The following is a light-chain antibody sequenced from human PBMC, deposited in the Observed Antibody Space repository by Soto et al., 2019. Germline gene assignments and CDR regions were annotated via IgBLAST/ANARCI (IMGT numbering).Light chain of an antibody. CDR2: DVS. J-gene: IGLJ1*01. Sequence: QSVLTQPASVSGSPGQSIAISCTGVRTDVDGYDYVSWYQQHPGQAPQLIIYDVSNRPSGVSHRFSGSKSGDTASLTISGLQAEDEADYYCTSYTSSTSFYVFGTGIKVTVL. CDR1: RTDVDGYDY. CDR3: TSYTSSTSFYV. V-gene: IGLV2-14*03.